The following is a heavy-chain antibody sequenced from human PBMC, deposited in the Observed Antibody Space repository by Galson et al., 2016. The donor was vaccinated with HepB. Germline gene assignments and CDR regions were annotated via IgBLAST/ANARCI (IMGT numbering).Heavy chain of an antibody. Sequence: SLRLSCAASGFSFSSYAMSWVRQAPGKGLEWVSGITSGGTTYYTDSVKGRFTISRDNSKNILYLQMKSLRDKDTAVYYCAKRPYSYGWHYGMDVWGQRTTVTVSS. D-gene: IGHD5-18*01. V-gene: IGHV3-23*01. J-gene: IGHJ6*02. CDR3: AKRPYSYGWHYGMDV. CDR2: ITSGGTT. CDR1: GFSFSSYA.